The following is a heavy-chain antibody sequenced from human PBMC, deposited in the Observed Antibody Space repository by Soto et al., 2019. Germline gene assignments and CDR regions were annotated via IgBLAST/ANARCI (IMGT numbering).Heavy chain of an antibody. J-gene: IGHJ6*02. CDR2: IYYSGST. V-gene: IGHV4-31*03. D-gene: IGHD3-3*01. CDR3: ARDSPSYDFWSGYSGYYYGMDV. CDR1: GGSISSGGYY. Sequence: QVQLQESGPGLVKPSQTLSLTCTVSGGSISSGGYYWSWIRQHPGKGLEWIGYIYYSGSTYYNPSLKSRVTISVDTSKNQFSLKLSSVTAADTAVYYCARDSPSYDFWSGYSGYYYGMDVWGQGTTVTVSS.